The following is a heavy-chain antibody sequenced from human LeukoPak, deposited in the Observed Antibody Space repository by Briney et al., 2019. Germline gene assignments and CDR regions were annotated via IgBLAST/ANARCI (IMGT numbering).Heavy chain of an antibody. V-gene: IGHV3-21*01. Sequence: GGSLRLSCAASGFTFSSYSMNWVRHAPGKGLEWVSSISSSSSYIYYADSVKGRFTISRDNAKNSLYLQMNSLRAEDTAVYYCARDNQGTPLFNTETRLDYWGRGTLVTVSS. D-gene: IGHD3-10*01. CDR2: ISSSSSYI. J-gene: IGHJ4*02. CDR3: ARDNQGTPLFNTETRLDY. CDR1: GFTFSSYS.